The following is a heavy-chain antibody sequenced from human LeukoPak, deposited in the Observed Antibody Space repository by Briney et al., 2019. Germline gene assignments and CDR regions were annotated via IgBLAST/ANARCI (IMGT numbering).Heavy chain of an antibody. J-gene: IGHJ4*02. CDR3: ATGVDTAMVTSDY. D-gene: IGHD5-18*01. CDR1: GFTVSNNY. Sequence: AEALTLSRAVYGFTVSNNYMSWVRQPPRKGLEWVAVIHSGGSTYYADSVKGRFTISRDNSKNTLYLQRNSLRAEDTAVYYCATGVDTAMVTSDYWGQGNLVTVSS. CDR2: IHSGGST. V-gene: IGHV3-53*01.